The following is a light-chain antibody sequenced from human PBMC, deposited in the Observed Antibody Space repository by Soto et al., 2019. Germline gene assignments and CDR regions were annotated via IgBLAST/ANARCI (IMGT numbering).Light chain of an antibody. Sequence: DIPMTQSPSSLSASVGDTVTISCRASHSISIYLNWYQQKVGKAPTLLIYAASTLHSGVPSRFSGGGSGTDFTLTINSVQPEDFASYFCQQSHSIPRTFGQGTKVEIK. CDR3: QQSHSIPRT. CDR1: HSISIY. J-gene: IGKJ1*01. CDR2: AAS. V-gene: IGKV1-39*01.